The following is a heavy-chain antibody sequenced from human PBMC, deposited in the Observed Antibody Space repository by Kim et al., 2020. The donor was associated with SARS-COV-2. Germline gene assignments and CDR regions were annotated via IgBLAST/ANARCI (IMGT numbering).Heavy chain of an antibody. Sequence: ASVKVSCKASGYTFTSYGISWVRQAPGQGLEWMGWISAYNGNTNYAQKLQGRVTMTTDTSTSTAYMELRSLRSDDTAVYYCARDRRGQYNWNFRGWYFDYWGQGTLVTVSS. CDR3: ARDRRGQYNWNFRGWYFDY. J-gene: IGHJ4*02. CDR2: ISAYNGNT. D-gene: IGHD1-7*01. CDR1: GYTFTSYG. V-gene: IGHV1-18*01.